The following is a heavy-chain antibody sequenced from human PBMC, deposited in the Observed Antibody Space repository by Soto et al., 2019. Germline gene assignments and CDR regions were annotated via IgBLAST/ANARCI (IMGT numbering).Heavy chain of an antibody. Sequence: ASVKVSCKASGYTFTSYAMHWVRQAPGQRLEWMGWINVGNGYTKYSQTFQGRVTLSRDTSASTAYMELSSLRSEDTAVYYCARDGDIADGADLWGQGTMVTVSS. CDR3: ARDGDIADGADL. V-gene: IGHV1-3*01. CDR2: INVGNGYT. J-gene: IGHJ3*01. CDR1: GYTFTSYA. D-gene: IGHD6-13*01.